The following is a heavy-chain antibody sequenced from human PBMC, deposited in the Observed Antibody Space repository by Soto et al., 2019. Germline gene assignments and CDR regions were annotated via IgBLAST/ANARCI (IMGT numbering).Heavy chain of an antibody. V-gene: IGHV3-30*18. J-gene: IGHJ4*02. CDR1: GFTFSSYG. D-gene: IGHD2-8*01. Sequence: GGSLRLSCAASGFTFSSYGMHWVRQAPGKGLEWVAVISYDGSNKYYADSVKGRFTISRDNSKNTLYLQMNSLRAEDTAVYYCAKDPKPNGVLFFDYWGQGTLVTVSS. CDR2: ISYDGSNK. CDR3: AKDPKPNGVLFFDY.